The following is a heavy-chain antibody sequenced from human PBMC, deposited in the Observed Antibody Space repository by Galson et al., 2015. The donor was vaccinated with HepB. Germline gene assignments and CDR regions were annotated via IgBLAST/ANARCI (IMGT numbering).Heavy chain of an antibody. CDR1: GYTFTSYY. Sequence: SVKVSCKASGYTFTSYYMHWVRQAPGQGLEWMGITNPSGGSTSYAQKFQGRVTMTRDTSTSTVYMELSSLRSEDTAVYYCARLGRDGYNSDAFDIWGQGTVVTVSS. CDR3: ARLGRDGYNSDAFDI. J-gene: IGHJ3*02. CDR2: TNPSGGST. D-gene: IGHD5-24*01. V-gene: IGHV1-46*01.